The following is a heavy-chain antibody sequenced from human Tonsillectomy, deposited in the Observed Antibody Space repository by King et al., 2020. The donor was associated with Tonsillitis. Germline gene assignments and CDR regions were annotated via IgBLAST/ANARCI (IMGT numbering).Heavy chain of an antibody. Sequence: VQLVESGGGVVQPGGSLRLSCAASGFTFNNYGIHWVRQAPGKGLEWVAFIRYDGSNKYYADSVKGRFTISRDNSKNTLYLQMNSLRAEDTAVYYCAIDRNLDYWGQGTLVTVSS. CDR1: GFTFNNYG. D-gene: IGHD1-14*01. V-gene: IGHV3-30*02. J-gene: IGHJ4*02. CDR2: IRYDGSNK. CDR3: AIDRNLDY.